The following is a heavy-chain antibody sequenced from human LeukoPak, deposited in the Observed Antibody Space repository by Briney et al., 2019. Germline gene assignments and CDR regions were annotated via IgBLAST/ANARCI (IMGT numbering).Heavy chain of an antibody. CDR3: ARGEAYGRFDY. CDR2: IYSGGST. J-gene: IGHJ4*02. V-gene: IGHV3-53*04. Sequence: GGSLRLSCAASGFTVSSNYMSWVRQAPGKGLEWVSVIYSGGSTYYADSVKGRFTISRHNSKNTLYLQMNSLRAEDTAVYYRARGEAYGRFDYWGQGTLVTVSS. CDR1: GFTVSSNY. D-gene: IGHD4-17*01.